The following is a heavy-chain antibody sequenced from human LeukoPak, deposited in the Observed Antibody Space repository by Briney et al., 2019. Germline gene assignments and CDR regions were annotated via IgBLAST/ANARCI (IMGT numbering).Heavy chain of an antibody. Sequence: GGSLRLSCAASGFAFYVYTMNWVRQAPGKGLEWVSIINHRGESTYYADSVQGRFTISRDNSKNTVYLQMNSLRAEDTATYYCVKDGHCPNGVCTTQIGVAGYGDNWGQGTLVTVSS. J-gene: IGHJ4*02. V-gene: IGHV3-23*01. CDR1: GFAFYVYT. CDR2: INHRGEST. D-gene: IGHD2-8*01. CDR3: VKDGHCPNGVCTTQIGVAGYGDN.